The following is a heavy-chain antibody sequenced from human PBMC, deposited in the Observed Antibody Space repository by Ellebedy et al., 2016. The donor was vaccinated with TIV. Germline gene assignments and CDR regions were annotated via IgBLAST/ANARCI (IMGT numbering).Heavy chain of an antibody. Sequence: ASVKVSCXASGYTFTSYGISWVRQAPGQGLEWMGWIGAYNGNTNYAQKLQGRVTMTTDTSTSTAYMELRSLRSDDTAVYYCARDYDSSGYYFGPVGDWGQGTLVTVSS. CDR2: IGAYNGNT. CDR1: GYTFTSYG. CDR3: ARDYDSSGYYFGPVGD. J-gene: IGHJ4*02. V-gene: IGHV1-18*01. D-gene: IGHD3-22*01.